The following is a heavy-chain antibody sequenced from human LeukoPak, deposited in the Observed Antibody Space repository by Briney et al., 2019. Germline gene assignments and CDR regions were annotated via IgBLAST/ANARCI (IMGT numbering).Heavy chain of an antibody. V-gene: IGHV1-2*06. D-gene: IGHD3-10*01. CDR1: GYTFTGYY. J-gene: IGHJ5*02. Sequence: ASVKVSCKASGYTFTGYYMHWVRQAPGQGLEWMGRINPNSGGTNYAQKFQGRVAMTRDTSISTAYMELSRLRSDDTAVYYCARGYYGSGSYSWFDPWGQGTLVTVSS. CDR3: ARGYYGSGSYSWFDP. CDR2: INPNSGGT.